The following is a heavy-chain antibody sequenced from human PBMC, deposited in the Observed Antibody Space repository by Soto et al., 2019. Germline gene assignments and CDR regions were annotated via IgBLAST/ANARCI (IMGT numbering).Heavy chain of an antibody. CDR1: GFTFSSYW. V-gene: IGHV3-7*05. CDR3: ARGAMMRSGYDYPYYYYGMDV. Sequence: GGSLRLSCAASGFTFSSYWMSWVRQAPGKGLEWVANIKQDGSEKYYVDSVKGRFTISRDNAKNSLYLQMNSLRAEDTAVYYCARGAMMRSGYDYPYYYYGMDVWGQGTTVTVSS. CDR2: IKQDGSEK. D-gene: IGHD5-12*01. J-gene: IGHJ6*02.